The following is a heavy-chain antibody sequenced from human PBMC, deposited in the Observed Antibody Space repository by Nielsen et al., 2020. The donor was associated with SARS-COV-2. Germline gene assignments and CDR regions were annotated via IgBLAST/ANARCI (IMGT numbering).Heavy chain of an antibody. J-gene: IGHJ4*02. CDR3: ARHDGPDYFDY. CDR1: GYSFTSYW. V-gene: IGHV5-10-1*01. D-gene: IGHD1-1*01. Sequence: KVSCKGSGYSFTSYWISWVRQMPGKGLEWMGRIDPSDSYTNYSPSFQGNVTISADKSISTAYLQWSSLKASDTAMYYCARHDGPDYFDYWGQGTLVTVSS. CDR2: IDPSDSYT.